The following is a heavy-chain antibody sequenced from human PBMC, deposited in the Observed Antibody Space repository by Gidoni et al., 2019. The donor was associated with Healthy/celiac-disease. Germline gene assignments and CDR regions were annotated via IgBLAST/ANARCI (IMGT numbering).Heavy chain of an antibody. CDR1: GFSLSTSGVG. J-gene: IGHJ2*01. CDR2: IYWNDDK. V-gene: IGHV2-5*01. Sequence: QITLKESGPTLVKPTQTLTLTCTFSGFSLSTSGVGVGWIRQPPGKALEWLALIYWNDDKRYSPSLKSRLTITKDTSKNQVVLTMTNMDPVDTATYYCAHSPPEGGESSWYFDLWGRGTLVTVSS. CDR3: AHSPPEGGESSWYFDL. D-gene: IGHD3-10*01.